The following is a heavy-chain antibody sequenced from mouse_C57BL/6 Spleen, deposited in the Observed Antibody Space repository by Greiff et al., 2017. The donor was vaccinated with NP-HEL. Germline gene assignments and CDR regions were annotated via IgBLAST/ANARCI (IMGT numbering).Heavy chain of an antibody. CDR2: IDPSDSET. CDR1: GYTFTSYW. V-gene: IGHV1-52*01. D-gene: IGHD3-1*01. CDR3: ARQQLVRAMDY. Sequence: QVQLQQPGAELVRPGSSVKLSCKASGYTFTSYWMHWVKQRPIQGLEWIGNIDPSDSETHYNQKFKDKATLTVAKSSSTAYMQLSSLTSEDSAVYYCARQQLVRAMDYWGQGTSVTVSS. J-gene: IGHJ4*01.